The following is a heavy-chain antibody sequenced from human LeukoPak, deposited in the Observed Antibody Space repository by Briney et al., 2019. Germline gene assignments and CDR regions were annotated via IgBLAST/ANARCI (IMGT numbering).Heavy chain of an antibody. Sequence: PGGSLRLSCAASGFTFSTYYMSWVRQAPGTGLEWVANIKQDGSEKYYVDSVKGRFTISRDNAKNSLYLQMNSLRAEDTAVYYCARADSSIAARLSRSSIFNYYYYMDVWGKGTTVTVSS. CDR3: ARADSSIAARLSRSSIFNYYYYMDV. CDR2: IKQDGSEK. J-gene: IGHJ6*03. D-gene: IGHD6-6*01. CDR1: GFTFSTYY. V-gene: IGHV3-7*01.